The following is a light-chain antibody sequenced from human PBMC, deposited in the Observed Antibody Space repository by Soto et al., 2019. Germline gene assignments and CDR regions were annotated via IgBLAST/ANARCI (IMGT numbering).Light chain of an antibody. J-gene: IGLJ1*01. V-gene: IGLV2-14*01. CDR3: SSYTSSSTLLYV. CDR2: DVS. CDR1: SSDVGGYNY. Sequence: QSALTQPASVSGSPGQSITISCTGTSSDVGGYNYVSWYQQHPGKAPKLMIYDVSNRPSGVSDRFSGSKSGNTASLTISGLQADDEADHYCSSYTSSSTLLYVFGTGTKVTVL.